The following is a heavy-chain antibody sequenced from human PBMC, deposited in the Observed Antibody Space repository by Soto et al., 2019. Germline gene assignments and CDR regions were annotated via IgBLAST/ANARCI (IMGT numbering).Heavy chain of an antibody. V-gene: IGHV4-39*01. CDR1: GGSISSSSYY. J-gene: IGHJ4*02. CDR3: ARVAFGIAVIGLDY. CDR2: IYYSGTT. D-gene: IGHD6-19*01. Sequence: SETLSLTCTVSGGSISSSSYYWAWVRQPPGKGLEWIGSIYYSGTTYYNPSLKSRVTISEDTSKNQFSLKLSSVTAADTAVYYCARVAFGIAVIGLDYWGQGTLVTVSS.